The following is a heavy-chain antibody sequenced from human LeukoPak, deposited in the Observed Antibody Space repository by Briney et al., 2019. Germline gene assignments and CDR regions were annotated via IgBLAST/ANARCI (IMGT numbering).Heavy chain of an antibody. J-gene: IGHJ6*02. CDR2: ISAYNGNT. Sequence: ASVKVSCKASGYTFTGYYMHWVRQAPGQGLEWMGWISAYNGNTNYAQKLQGRVTMTTDTSTSTAYMELRSLRSDDTAVYYCAREAQAVAGRNYYYGMDVWGQGTTVTVSS. CDR1: GYTFTGYY. D-gene: IGHD6-19*01. CDR3: AREAQAVAGRNYYYGMDV. V-gene: IGHV1-18*04.